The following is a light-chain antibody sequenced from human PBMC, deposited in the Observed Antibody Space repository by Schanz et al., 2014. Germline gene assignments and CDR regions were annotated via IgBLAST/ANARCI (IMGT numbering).Light chain of an antibody. V-gene: IGKV1-5*01. CDR2: DAS. Sequence: DIQMTQSPSTLSASVGDRIIITCRASQNIGRRLAWYQQKPGRAPNLLISDASTLQSGVPSRFSGSGSGTDFTLTISSLQPEDFATYYCEQSNRVPFTFGPGTEVNVK. CDR1: QNIGRR. CDR3: EQSNRVPFT. J-gene: IGKJ3*01.